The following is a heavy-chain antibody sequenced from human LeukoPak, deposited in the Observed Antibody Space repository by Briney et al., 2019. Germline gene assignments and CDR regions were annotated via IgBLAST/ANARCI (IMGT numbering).Heavy chain of an antibody. CDR2: INHSGST. J-gene: IGHJ6*02. CDR1: GGSFSGYY. V-gene: IGHV4-34*01. CDR3: ASGRAVAGKSKYYGMDV. D-gene: IGHD6-19*01. Sequence: SETLSLTCAVYGGSFSGYYWSWIRQPPGKGLEWIGEINHSGSTNYNPSLKSRVTISVGTSKNQFSLKLSSVTAADTAVYYCASGRAVAGKSKYYGMDVWGQGTTVTVSS.